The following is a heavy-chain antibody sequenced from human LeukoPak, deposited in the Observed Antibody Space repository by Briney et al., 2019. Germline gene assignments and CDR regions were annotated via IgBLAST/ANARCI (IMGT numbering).Heavy chain of an antibody. CDR1: GFTFSSYA. CDR3: ASGDTTGYSGDAFNI. J-gene: IGHJ3*02. D-gene: IGHD3-22*01. CDR2: ISGNGGTT. V-gene: IGHV3-23*01. Sequence: PGGSLRLSCAASGFTFSSYAMRWVRQAPGKGLEWVSAISGNGGTTFYADSVKGRFTISRDTSKNTLDLQMDSLRAEDTAVYYCASGDTTGYSGDAFNIWGQGTMVTVSS.